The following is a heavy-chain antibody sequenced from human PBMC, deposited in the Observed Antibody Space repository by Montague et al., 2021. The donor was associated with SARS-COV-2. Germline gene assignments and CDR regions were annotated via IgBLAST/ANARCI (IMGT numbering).Heavy chain of an antibody. V-gene: IGHV3-30*04. Sequence: SLSLSLSASGFLFSNFAFHWVRQAPGKGLECVAIITYDGIDKFYADSVKGRFTISRDNSKNTLFLRLNSLTPEDTAVYYCARDRVHLDYAGAFDQWGRGTLVTVSS. D-gene: IGHD4/OR15-4a*01. CDR3: ARDRVHLDYAGAFDQ. J-gene: IGHJ3*01. CDR2: ITYDGIDK. CDR1: GFLFSNFA.